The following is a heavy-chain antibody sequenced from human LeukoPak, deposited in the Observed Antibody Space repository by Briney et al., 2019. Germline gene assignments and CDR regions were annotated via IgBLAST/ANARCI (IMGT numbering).Heavy chain of an antibody. CDR1: GFTFSSYG. D-gene: IGHD1-14*01. J-gene: IGHJ4*02. CDR2: ISYDGSNK. Sequence: GGSLRLSCAASGFTFSSYGMHWVRQAPGKGLEWVAVISYDGSNKYYADSVKGRFTISRDNSKNTLYPQMNSLRAEDTAVYYCAKAGDLGTRDCFDYWGQGTLVTVSS. CDR3: AKAGDLGTRDCFDY. V-gene: IGHV3-30*18.